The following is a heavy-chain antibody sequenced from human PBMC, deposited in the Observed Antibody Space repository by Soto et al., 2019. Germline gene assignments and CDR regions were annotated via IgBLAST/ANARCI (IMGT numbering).Heavy chain of an antibody. D-gene: IGHD1-7*01. Sequence: SSETLSLTCTVSGGSISSYRWSWIRQPAGKGLEWIGRLNTYGNTHYNPSLKSGVTVSVETSRNQFFLTLRSVTAADSAVYHCGRESGETWDYEASWGQGTPVTVSS. J-gene: IGHJ5*02. V-gene: IGHV4-4*07. CDR1: GGSISSYR. CDR3: GRESGETWDYEAS. CDR2: LNTYGNT.